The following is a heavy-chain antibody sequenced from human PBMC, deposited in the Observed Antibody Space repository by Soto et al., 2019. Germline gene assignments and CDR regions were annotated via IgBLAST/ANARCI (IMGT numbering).Heavy chain of an antibody. D-gene: IGHD6-13*01. CDR1: GFSLSTSGVG. J-gene: IGHJ4*02. CDR2: IYWDDDK. V-gene: IGHV2-5*02. Sequence: QITLKESGPPLVKPTQTLTLTCTFSGFSLSTSGVGVGWIRQPPGKALEWLALIYWDDDKRYSPSLKSRLTSPKDTPKNPVVLTMTHLDPVDTAPFYCAHSSFLKEQQLPFDYWGQGTLVTVSS. CDR3: AHSSFLKEQQLPFDY.